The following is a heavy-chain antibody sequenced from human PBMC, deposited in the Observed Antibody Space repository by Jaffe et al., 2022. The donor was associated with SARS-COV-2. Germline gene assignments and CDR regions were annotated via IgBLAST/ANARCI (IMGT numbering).Heavy chain of an antibody. CDR3: ARDLGYSSRDQHPSEYYYYYYGMDV. D-gene: IGHD6-19*01. V-gene: IGHV1-46*01. CDR2: INPSGGST. CDR1: GYTFTSYY. J-gene: IGHJ6*02. Sequence: QVQLVQSGAEVKKPGASVKVSCKASGYTFTSYYMHWVRQAPGQGLEWMGIINPSGGSTSYAQKFQGRVTMTRDTSTSTVYMELSSLRSEDTAVYYCARDLGYSSRDQHPSEYYYYYYGMDVWGQGTTVTVSS.